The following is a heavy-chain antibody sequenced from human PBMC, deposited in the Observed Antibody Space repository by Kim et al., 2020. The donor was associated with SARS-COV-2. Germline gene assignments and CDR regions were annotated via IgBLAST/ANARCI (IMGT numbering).Heavy chain of an antibody. Sequence: GGSLRLSCTASGFTLSTYAMTWVRQAPGKGLEWVSNINEDGRATYYAHSVKGRFTISRDNAKNTLYLQMNSLRAEDTAVYYCAREFYDDYETCYFWGQ. V-gene: IGHV3-23*01. CDR3: AREFYDDYETCYF. CDR1: GFTLSTYA. CDR2: INEDGRAT. D-gene: IGHD3-22*01. J-gene: IGHJ4*02.